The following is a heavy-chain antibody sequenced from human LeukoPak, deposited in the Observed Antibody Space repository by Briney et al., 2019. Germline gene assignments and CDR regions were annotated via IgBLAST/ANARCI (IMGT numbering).Heavy chain of an antibody. CDR2: ISWDGGST. V-gene: IGHV3-43D*03. Sequence: GGSLRLSCAASGFTFDDYAMHWVRQAPGKGLEWVSLISWDGGSTYYADSVKGRFTISRDNSKNSLYLQMNSLRAEDTALYYCAKGRYYDFWSGYRGEEDYYMDVRGKGTTVTVSS. D-gene: IGHD3-3*01. J-gene: IGHJ6*03. CDR3: AKGRYYDFWSGYRGEEDYYMDV. CDR1: GFTFDDYA.